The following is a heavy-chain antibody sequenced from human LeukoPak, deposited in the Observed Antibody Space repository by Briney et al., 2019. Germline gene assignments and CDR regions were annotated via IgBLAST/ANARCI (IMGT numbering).Heavy chain of an antibody. V-gene: IGHV3-23*01. J-gene: IGHJ4*02. CDR2: ISGSGGST. CDR3: AKVKWFGELLSHFDY. D-gene: IGHD3-10*01. Sequence: GGSLRLSCAASGFTFSSYAMSWVRQAPGKGLEWVSAISGSGGSTYYADSVKVRFTISRDNSKNTLYLQMNSLRAEDTAVYYCAKVKWFGELLSHFDYWGQGTLVTVSS. CDR1: GFTFSSYA.